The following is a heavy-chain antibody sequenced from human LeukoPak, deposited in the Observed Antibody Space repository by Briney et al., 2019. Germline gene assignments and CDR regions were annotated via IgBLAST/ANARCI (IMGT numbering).Heavy chain of an antibody. J-gene: IGHJ6*03. CDR2: IYHSGST. D-gene: IGHD6-13*01. CDR1: GYSISSGYY. CDR3: ATTYSSSATWYYYYYMDV. Sequence: SETLSLTCTVSGYSISSGYYWGWIRQPPGKGLEWIGSIYHSGSTYYNPSLKSRVTISVDTSKNQFSLKLSSVTAADTAVYYCATTYSSSATWYYYYYMDVWGKGTTVTVSS. V-gene: IGHV4-38-2*02.